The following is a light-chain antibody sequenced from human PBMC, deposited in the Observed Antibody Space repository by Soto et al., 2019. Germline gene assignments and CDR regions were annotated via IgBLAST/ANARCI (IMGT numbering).Light chain of an antibody. V-gene: IGKV3-11*01. CDR1: QSVASY. J-gene: IGKJ1*01. CDR3: QQRTNWPRT. CDR2: DAS. Sequence: EIMLTQSPATLSLSPGESATLSCRASQSVASYLAWYQHKPGQAPRLLIYDASNRATGIPARFSGSGSGTDFTLTISSLEPEDFAIYYCQQRTNWPRTFGQGTRVEVK.